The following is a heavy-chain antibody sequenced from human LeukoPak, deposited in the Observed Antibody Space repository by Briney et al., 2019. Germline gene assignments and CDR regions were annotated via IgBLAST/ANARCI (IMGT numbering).Heavy chain of an antibody. Sequence: ASVKVSCKASGYTFTGYYMHWVRQAPGQGLEWMGWINPNSGGTNYAQKLQGRVTMTRDTSISTAYMELSRLRSDDTAVYYCARVYDILTGPKYFQHWGQGTLVTVSS. J-gene: IGHJ1*01. CDR1: GYTFTGYY. V-gene: IGHV1-2*02. CDR3: ARVYDILTGPKYFQH. D-gene: IGHD3-9*01. CDR2: INPNSGGT.